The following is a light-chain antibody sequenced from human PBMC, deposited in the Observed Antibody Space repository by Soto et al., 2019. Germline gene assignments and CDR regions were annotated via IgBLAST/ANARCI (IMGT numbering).Light chain of an antibody. Sequence: EIVLTQPPRTLSLSPGERATLFCRASQSVSSSYLAWYQQSLEQAPRLLIYGASNRAPGMPDSFSGSGSGTDFTLTIARLEPEDFAMYFCQQYGSSLIFGPGTKVHIK. CDR1: QSVSSSY. CDR3: QQYGSSLI. J-gene: IGKJ3*01. CDR2: GAS. V-gene: IGKV3-20*01.